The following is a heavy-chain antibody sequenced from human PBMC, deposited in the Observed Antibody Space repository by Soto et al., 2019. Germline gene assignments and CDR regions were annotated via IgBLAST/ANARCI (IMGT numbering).Heavy chain of an antibody. Sequence: ASETLSLTCTVSGGSITNSSYYWAWIRQPPGKGLEWIGSIYYSGNTYYNPSLKRRITISVDTSNNQFSLTLSSVTAADTAVYHFAAVHCRFHYYKDVWGRGTTVTVSS. J-gene: IGHJ6*03. CDR1: GGSITNSSYY. V-gene: IGHV4-39*01. CDR3: AAVHCRFHYYKDV. CDR2: IYYSGNT. D-gene: IGHD1-1*01.